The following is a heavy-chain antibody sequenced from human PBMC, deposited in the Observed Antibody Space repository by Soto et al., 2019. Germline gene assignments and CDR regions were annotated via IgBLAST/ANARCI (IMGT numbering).Heavy chain of an antibody. CDR1: GVSTSNHY. D-gene: IGHD2-2*01. V-gene: IGHV4-59*11. Sequence: QVQLQESGPGLVKPSETLSLTCSVSGVSTSNHYWTWIRKPPGQGPEWIGCIYYRGTNNYHASFKSRVTISVDTSKNQFSLKLTSVPTADTAGYYCARGGGSPYHDHEFDYWGQGILVTVSS. J-gene: IGHJ4*02. CDR2: IYYRGTN. CDR3: ARGGGSPYHDHEFDY.